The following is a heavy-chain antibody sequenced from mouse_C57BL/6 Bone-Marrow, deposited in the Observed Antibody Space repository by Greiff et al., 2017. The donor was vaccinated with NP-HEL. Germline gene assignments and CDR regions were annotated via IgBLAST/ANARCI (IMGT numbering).Heavy chain of an antibody. D-gene: IGHD1-1*01. V-gene: IGHV5-9-1*02. J-gene: IGHJ4*01. CDR1: GFTFSSYA. CDR3: TSLITTVVAPYYYAMDY. Sequence: EVKLEESGEGLVKPGGSLKLSCAASGFTFSSYAMSWVRQTPEKRLEWVAYISSGGDYIYYADTVKGRFTISRDNARNTLYLQMSSLKSEDTAMYYCTSLITTVVAPYYYAMDYWGQGTSVTVSS. CDR2: ISSGGDYI.